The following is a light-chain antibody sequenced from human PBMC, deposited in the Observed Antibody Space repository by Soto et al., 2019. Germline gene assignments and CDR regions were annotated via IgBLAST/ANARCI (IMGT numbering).Light chain of an antibody. CDR3: GTWDSSLSAAV. Sequence: QSALTQPPSVSAAPGQKVTISCSGGSSNIGNNYVSWYQQLPGTAPKLLIYDNNKRPSGIPDRFSGSKSGTSATLGITGLQTGDEADYYCGTWDSSLSAAVFGTGTKVTVL. V-gene: IGLV1-51*01. CDR1: SSNIGNNY. CDR2: DNN. J-gene: IGLJ1*01.